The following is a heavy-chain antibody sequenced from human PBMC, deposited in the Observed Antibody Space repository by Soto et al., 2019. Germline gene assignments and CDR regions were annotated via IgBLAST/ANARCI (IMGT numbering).Heavy chain of an antibody. J-gene: IGHJ6*02. V-gene: IGHV3-21*01. Sequence: PGGSLRLSCAASGFTFSSYSMNWVRQAPGKGLEWVSSISSSSSYIYYADSVKGRFTISRDNAKNSLYLQMNSLRAEDTAVYYCARDSSGTTYFSVWGQGTTVTVSS. D-gene: IGHD1-7*01. CDR3: ARDSSGTTYFSV. CDR1: GFTFSSYS. CDR2: ISSSSSYI.